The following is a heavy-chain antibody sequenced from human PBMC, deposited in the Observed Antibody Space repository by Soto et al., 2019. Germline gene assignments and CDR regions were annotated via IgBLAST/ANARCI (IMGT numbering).Heavy chain of an antibody. Sequence: VQLVESGGGLIQPGGSLRLSCAASGFTVSNNHMTWVRHAAGKGLELVSFVHGGGSTSYADSVKGRFTISRANSKNTLYLQLDSLRAEDTAIYYCAGRLTTAASLDYWGRGTLVTVSS. D-gene: IGHD3-16*01. J-gene: IGHJ4*02. V-gene: IGHV3-53*01. CDR2: VHGGGST. CDR3: AGRLTTAASLDY. CDR1: GFTVSNNH.